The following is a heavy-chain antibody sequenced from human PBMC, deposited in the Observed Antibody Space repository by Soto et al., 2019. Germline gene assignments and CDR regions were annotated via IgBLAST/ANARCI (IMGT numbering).Heavy chain of an antibody. CDR1: GFTFSTYW. J-gene: IGHJ6*02. Sequence: EVQLVESGGGLVQPGGSLRLSCAASGFTFSTYWMHWVRQAPGKGLVWVSRIKGDGSSASYADSVKGRFTISRDNAKNTLYVEMNSLRAGDTAVYYCARGIFYNYGMDVWGQGTTVTVSS. V-gene: IGHV3-74*01. D-gene: IGHD2-15*01. CDR3: ARGIFYNYGMDV. CDR2: IKGDGSSA.